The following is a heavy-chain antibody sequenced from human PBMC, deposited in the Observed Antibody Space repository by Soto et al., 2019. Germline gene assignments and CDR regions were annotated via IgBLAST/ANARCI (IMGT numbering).Heavy chain of an antibody. Sequence: QVQLMESGGGVVQPGESLRLSCTASGFTFSTYGMHWVRQAPGKGLEWVAVIWYDGGNKFFSDSVRGRFTISRDNAKNTLYLQMNSLTAGETAIYYGARGNGHNAGQLDYWGQGTLVTVSA. V-gene: IGHV3-33*01. J-gene: IGHJ4*02. CDR3: ARGNGHNAGQLDY. CDR2: IWYDGGNK. CDR1: GFTFSTYG. D-gene: IGHD1-1*01.